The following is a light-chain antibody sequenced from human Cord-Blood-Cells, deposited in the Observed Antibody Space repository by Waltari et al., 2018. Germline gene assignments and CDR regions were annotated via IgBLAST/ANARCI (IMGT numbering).Light chain of an antibody. CDR3: QQRSNWPRT. J-gene: IGKJ2*01. CDR1: QSVSSY. Sequence: DIVLTQSRATLSLSPGERATLSCTASQSVSSYLAWYQQKPGQAPRLLIYDASNRATGIPARFSGSGSGTDFTLTISSLEPEDFAVYYCQQRSNWPRTFGQGTKLEIK. V-gene: IGKV3-11*01. CDR2: DAS.